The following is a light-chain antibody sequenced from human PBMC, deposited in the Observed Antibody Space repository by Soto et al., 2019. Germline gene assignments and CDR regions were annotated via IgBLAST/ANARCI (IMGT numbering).Light chain of an antibody. Sequence: EIVLTQSPGTLSLSTGERATLSCRASQSVRSSHLAWYQQKPGQGPRLLIYGASSRATGIPDRFSGSGSGTDFTLTISRLEPEDFAVYYCQQYSSSPPTFGGGTKVDI. CDR1: QSVRSSH. CDR3: QQYSSSPPT. CDR2: GAS. V-gene: IGKV3-20*01. J-gene: IGKJ4*01.